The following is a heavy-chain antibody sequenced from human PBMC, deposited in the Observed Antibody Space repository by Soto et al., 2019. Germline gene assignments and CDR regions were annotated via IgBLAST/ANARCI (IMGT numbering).Heavy chain of an antibody. CDR1: GGTFSSYA. V-gene: IGHV1-69*13. CDR2: IIPIFGTA. CDR3: ARGGTKRPWDKATWYYGMDV. Sequence: SVKVSCKASGGTFSSYAISWVRQAPGQGLEWMGGIIPIFGTANYAQKFQGRVTITADESTSTAYMELSSLRSEDTAVYYCARGGTKRPWDKATWYYGMDVWGQGTTVTVSS. D-gene: IGHD5-18*01. J-gene: IGHJ6*02.